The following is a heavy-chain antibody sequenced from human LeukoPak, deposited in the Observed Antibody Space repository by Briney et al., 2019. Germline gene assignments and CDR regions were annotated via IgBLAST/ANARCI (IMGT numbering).Heavy chain of an antibody. CDR2: INSDGSST. Sequence: GGSLRLSCAASGFPFSSYWMHWVRQAPGKGLVWVSRINSDGSSTSYADSVKGRFTISRDNAKNTLYLQMNSLRAEDTAVYYCARDSPRGYSPLYYYYYGMDVWGQGTTVTVSS. CDR1: GFPFSSYW. J-gene: IGHJ6*02. D-gene: IGHD5-12*01. V-gene: IGHV3-74*01. CDR3: ARDSPRGYSPLYYYYYGMDV.